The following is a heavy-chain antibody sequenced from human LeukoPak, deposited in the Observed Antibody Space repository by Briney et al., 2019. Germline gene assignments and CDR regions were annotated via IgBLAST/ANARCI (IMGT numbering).Heavy chain of an antibody. Sequence: PSETLSLTCTVSGGSISSSSYYWGWIRQPPGKGLEWIGSIYYSGSTYYNPSLKSRVTISVDTSKNQFSLKLSSVTAADTAVYYCARQGLAAAGTGHDYWGQGTLVTVSS. CDR1: GGSISSSSYY. J-gene: IGHJ4*02. V-gene: IGHV4-39*01. D-gene: IGHD6-13*01. CDR2: IYYSGST. CDR3: ARQGLAAAGTGHDY.